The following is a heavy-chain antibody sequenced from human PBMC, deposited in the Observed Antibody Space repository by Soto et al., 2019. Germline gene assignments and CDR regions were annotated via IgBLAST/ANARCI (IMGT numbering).Heavy chain of an antibody. D-gene: IGHD3-10*01. V-gene: IGHV1-69*10. CDR2: IIPILGIA. CDR1: GGTFSSYA. Sequence: SVKVSCKASGGTFSSYAISWVRQAPGQGLEWMGGIIPILGIANYAQKFQGRVTITADKSTSTAYMELSSLRSEDTAVYYCARDQALTYYYGSGSYYNGAFDIWGQGTMVTVSS. CDR3: ARDQALTYYYGSGSYYNGAFDI. J-gene: IGHJ3*02.